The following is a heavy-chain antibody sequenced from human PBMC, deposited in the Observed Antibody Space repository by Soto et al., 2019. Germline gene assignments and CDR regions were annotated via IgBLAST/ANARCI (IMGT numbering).Heavy chain of an antibody. CDR3: ARVQIVVVVGGTPADC. J-gene: IGHJ4*02. CDR2: INPYNGKT. Sequence: QVQLEQSGAEVKKSGASVKVSCKASGYIFSTHGINWVRQAPGQGLEWMGWINPYNGKTNYAQKFQGRVTMTTETSRKTAYMELRSLRSDDTAVYYCARVQIVVVVGGTPADCWGQGTLVSVSS. CDR1: GYIFSTHG. D-gene: IGHD2-15*01. V-gene: IGHV1-18*01.